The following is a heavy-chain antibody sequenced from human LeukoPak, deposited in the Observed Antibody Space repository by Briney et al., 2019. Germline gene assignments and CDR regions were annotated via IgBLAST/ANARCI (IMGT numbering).Heavy chain of an antibody. CDR3: ARLDLAAADHHFDY. D-gene: IGHD6-13*01. J-gene: IGHJ4*02. V-gene: IGHV4-39*01. Sequence: SETLSLTCTVSGGSISTSSYYWGWVRQPPGKGLEWIGNIFYSGSTYYSPSLKSRVTISLDTSRNQFSLKLSSVTAADTAVYYCARLDLAAADHHFDYWGQGTLVTVSS. CDR2: IFYSGST. CDR1: GGSISTSSYY.